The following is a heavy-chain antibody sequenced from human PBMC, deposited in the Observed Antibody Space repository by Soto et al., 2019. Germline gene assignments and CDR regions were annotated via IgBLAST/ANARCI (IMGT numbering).Heavy chain of an antibody. CDR3: ARVALTHIVVVTATFGAFDI. D-gene: IGHD2-21*02. J-gene: IGHJ3*02. V-gene: IGHV3-53*01. Sequence: GGSLRLSCAASGFTVSSNYMSWVRQAPGKGLEWVSVIYSGGSTYYADSVKGRFTISRDNSKNTLYLQMNSLRAEDTAVYYCARVALTHIVVVTATFGAFDIWGQGTMVTVSS. CDR2: IYSGGST. CDR1: GFTVSSNY.